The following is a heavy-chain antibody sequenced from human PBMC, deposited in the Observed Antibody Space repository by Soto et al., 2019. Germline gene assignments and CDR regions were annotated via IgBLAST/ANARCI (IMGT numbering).Heavy chain of an antibody. CDR1: GGSISDYY. CDR3: VRHMRWASNAFDI. J-gene: IGHJ3*02. CDR2: IHYTGST. V-gene: IGHV4-59*08. Sequence: QVQLQESGPGLVKPSETLSLTCTVSGGSISDYYWSWTRQAPGQGLEWIGYIHYTGSTSYNPSLKSRVNISVDTSKNHLSLKMSSVTAADTAKFYCVRHMRWASNAFDIWGQGTLITVSS. D-gene: IGHD3-16*01.